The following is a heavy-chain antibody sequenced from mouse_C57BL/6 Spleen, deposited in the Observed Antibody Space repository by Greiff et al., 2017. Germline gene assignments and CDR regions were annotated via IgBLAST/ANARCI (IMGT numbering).Heavy chain of an antibody. CDR3: ARRGDYYGLDY. V-gene: IGHV1-26*01. Sequence: VQLQQSGPELVKPGASVKISCKASGYTFTDYYMNWVKQSHGKSLEWIGDINPNNGGTSYNQKFKGKATVTVDKSSSTAYMELRSLTSEDSAVYYCARRGDYYGLDYWGQGTTLTASS. D-gene: IGHD1-2*01. CDR2: INPNNGGT. CDR1: GYTFTDYY. J-gene: IGHJ2*01.